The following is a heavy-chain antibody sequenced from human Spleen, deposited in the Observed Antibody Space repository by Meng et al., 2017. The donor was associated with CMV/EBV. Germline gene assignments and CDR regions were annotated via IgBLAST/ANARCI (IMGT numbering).Heavy chain of an antibody. CDR2: VYWDGDR. CDR3: AHRMQPGWFAP. J-gene: IGHJ5*02. D-gene: IGHD3-10*01. V-gene: IGHV2-5*02. Sequence: QNTLKESGPTLVKPTQTLTLTCTFSGFSLSTSAMGVAWIRQPPGKALEWLGIVYWDGDRRYTPSLRSRLTITTDTSKNQVVLTMTNMGSADTATYYCAHRMQPGWFAPWSQGTLVTVSS. CDR1: GFSLSTSAMG.